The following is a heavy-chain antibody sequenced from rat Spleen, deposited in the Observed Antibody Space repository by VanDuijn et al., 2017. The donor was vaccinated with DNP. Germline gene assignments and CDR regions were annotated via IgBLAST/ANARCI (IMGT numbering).Heavy chain of an antibody. J-gene: IGHJ2*01. CDR3: TRQGGLGDFDY. D-gene: IGHD5-1*01. CDR2: ISTSGGST. Sequence: EVQLVESGGGLVQPGRSLKLSCAASGFTFSYYDMAWVRQAPTKGLEWVATISTSGGSTYYPDSVKGRFTISRDNAKGSLYLQMNSLKSEDTATYYCTRQGGLGDFDYWDQGVMATVSS. CDR1: GFTFSYYD. V-gene: IGHV5-25*01.